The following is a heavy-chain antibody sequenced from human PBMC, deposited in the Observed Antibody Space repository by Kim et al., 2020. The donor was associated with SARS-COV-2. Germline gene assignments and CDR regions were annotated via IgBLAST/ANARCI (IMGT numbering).Heavy chain of an antibody. V-gene: IGHV3-21*01. Sequence: DSVKGRFTIARDNAKNSLYLQMNSLRAEDTAVYYCAPTVVTPIGTLAIDYWGQGTLVTVSS. D-gene: IGHD4-17*01. J-gene: IGHJ4*02. CDR3: APTVVTPIGTLAIDY.